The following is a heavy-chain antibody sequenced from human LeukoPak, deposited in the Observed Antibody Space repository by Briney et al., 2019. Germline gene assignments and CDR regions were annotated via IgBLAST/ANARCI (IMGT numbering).Heavy chain of an antibody. Sequence: SETLSLTCTVSGGSISSYYWSWIRQPPGKGLEWIGYIYYSGSTNYNPSLKSRVTISVDTSKNQFSLKLSSVTAADTAVYYCARVHGQLVFDYWGQGTLVTVSS. D-gene: IGHD6-6*01. V-gene: IGHV4-59*01. CDR1: GGSISSYY. CDR2: IYYSGST. J-gene: IGHJ4*02. CDR3: ARVHGQLVFDY.